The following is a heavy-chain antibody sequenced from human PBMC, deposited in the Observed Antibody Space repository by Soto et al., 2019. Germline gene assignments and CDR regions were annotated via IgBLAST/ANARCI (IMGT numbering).Heavy chain of an antibody. CDR2: IYYSGST. Sequence: PSETLSLTCTVSGGSISSDYWSWIRQPPGKGLEWIGYIYYSGSTNYNPSLKSRVTISVDTSKNQFSLKLSSVTAADTAVYYCARDYDSSGYNDYWGQGTLVTVSS. V-gene: IGHV4-59*01. CDR1: GGSISSDY. CDR3: ARDYDSSGYNDY. D-gene: IGHD3-22*01. J-gene: IGHJ4*02.